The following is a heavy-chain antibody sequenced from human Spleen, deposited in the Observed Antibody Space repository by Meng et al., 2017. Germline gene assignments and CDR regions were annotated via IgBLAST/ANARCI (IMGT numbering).Heavy chain of an antibody. J-gene: IGHJ4*02. CDR1: GVSFSDYY. Sequence: QVLLLQWGAGLLKPSETLSLSCVVAGVSFSDYYWSWIRQPPGKGLEWIGEINHSGSTNYNPSLESRATISVDTSQNNLSLKLSSVTAADSAVYYCARGPTTMAHDFDYWGQGTLVTVSS. CDR3: ARGPTTMAHDFDY. D-gene: IGHD4-11*01. V-gene: IGHV4-34*01. CDR2: INHSGST.